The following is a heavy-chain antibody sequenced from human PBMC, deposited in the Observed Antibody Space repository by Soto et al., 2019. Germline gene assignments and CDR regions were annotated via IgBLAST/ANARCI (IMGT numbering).Heavy chain of an antibody. Sequence: QVQLVQSGAEVKKPGSSVKVSCKASGGTFSSYAISWVRQAPGQGLEWMGGIIPNFGTANYAQKFQGRVTITADESTSTAYMELSSLRSDDTAVYYCARERSQGISVAGEFDYWGQGTLVTVSS. CDR1: GGTFSSYA. D-gene: IGHD3-16*01. V-gene: IGHV1-69*12. CDR3: ARERSQGISVAGEFDY. J-gene: IGHJ4*02. CDR2: IIPNFGTA.